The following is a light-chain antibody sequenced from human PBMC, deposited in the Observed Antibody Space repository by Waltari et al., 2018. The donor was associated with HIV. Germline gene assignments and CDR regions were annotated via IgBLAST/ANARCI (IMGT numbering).Light chain of an antibody. CDR2: EVS. CDR1: SSDIGGYNY. V-gene: IGLV2-14*01. CDR3: SSYTSNNTVL. Sequence: QSALTQPASVSGSPGQSITISCTGTSSDIGGYNYVSWYQQHPGKAPKLLIYEVSNRPSGVSNLFSGSKSGSTASLTVSGLQTEDEADYYCSSYTSNNTVLFGGGTEVTVL. J-gene: IGLJ2*01.